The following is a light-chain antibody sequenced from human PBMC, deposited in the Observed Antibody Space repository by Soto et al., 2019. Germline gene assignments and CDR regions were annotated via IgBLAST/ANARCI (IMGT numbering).Light chain of an antibody. J-gene: IGKJ1*01. Sequence: EIVMRQSPATLSVSPGERATLSCRASQSVSSNLAWYQQKPCQAPRLLISGASTRATGIPARFSGTGSGTEFTLTISSLQSEDFATYYCQQYNSYSRTFGQGTKVDIK. CDR3: QQYNSYSRT. V-gene: IGKV3-15*01. CDR1: QSVSSN. CDR2: GAS.